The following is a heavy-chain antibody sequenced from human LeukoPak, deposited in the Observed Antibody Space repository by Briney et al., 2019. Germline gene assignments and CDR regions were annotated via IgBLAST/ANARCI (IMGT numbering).Heavy chain of an antibody. CDR1: GYTFTSHY. CDR2: INPSAGST. V-gene: IGHV1-46*01. CDR3: ARVEVDTVTHGYFGY. D-gene: IGHD4-17*01. Sequence: GASVKVSCKASGYTFTSHYMHWVRQAPGQGLEWMGIINPSAGSTNYAQRFQGRVTMTTDTSTSTGYMELRSMRSDDTAVYYCARVEVDTVTHGYFGYWGQGTLVTVSS. J-gene: IGHJ4*02.